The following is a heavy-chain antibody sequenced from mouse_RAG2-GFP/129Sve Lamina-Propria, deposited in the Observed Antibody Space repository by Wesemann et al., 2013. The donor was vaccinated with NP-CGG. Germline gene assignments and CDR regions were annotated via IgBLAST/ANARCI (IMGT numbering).Heavy chain of an antibody. Sequence: GNGGTNYNEKFKSKATLTVDKSSSTAYMQLSSLTSEDSAVYFCARSGTNFDYWGQGTTLTVSS. CDR3: ARSGTNFDY. D-gene: IGHD4-1*01. CDR2: GNGGT. V-gene: IGHV1-12*01. J-gene: IGHJ2*01.